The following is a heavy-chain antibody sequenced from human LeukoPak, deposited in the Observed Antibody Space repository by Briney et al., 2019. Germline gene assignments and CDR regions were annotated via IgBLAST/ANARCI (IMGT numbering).Heavy chain of an antibody. CDR3: AREAQLVPHWFDP. D-gene: IGHD6-6*01. CDR2: IIPTLGIA. J-gene: IGHJ5*02. Sequence: SVKVSCKASGGTFSSYTISWVRQAPGQGLEWMGRIIPTLGIANYAQKFQGRVTITADKSTSTAYMELSSLKSEDTAVYYCAREAQLVPHWFDPWGQGTLVTVSS. V-gene: IGHV1-69*04. CDR1: GGTFSSYT.